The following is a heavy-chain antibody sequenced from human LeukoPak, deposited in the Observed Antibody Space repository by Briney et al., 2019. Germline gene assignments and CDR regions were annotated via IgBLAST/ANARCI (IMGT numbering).Heavy chain of an antibody. Sequence: PGGSLRLSCAASGFTFDDYGMSWVRQAPGKGLEWVSGINWNGGSTGYADSVKGRFTISRDNAKNSLYLQMNNLRAEDTALYYCAREDWVPDCSGGSCYYMDVWGKGTTVTVSS. CDR2: INWNGGST. CDR3: AREDWVPDCSGGSCYYMDV. CDR1: GFTFDDYG. D-gene: IGHD2-15*01. V-gene: IGHV3-20*04. J-gene: IGHJ6*03.